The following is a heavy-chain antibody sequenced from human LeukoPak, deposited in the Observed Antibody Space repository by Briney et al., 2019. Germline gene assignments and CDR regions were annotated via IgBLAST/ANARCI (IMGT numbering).Heavy chain of an antibody. J-gene: IGHJ4*02. CDR1: GFSFGNYW. CDR3: AVGSYLGRNFDY. D-gene: IGHD1-26*01. V-gene: IGHV3-7*05. CDR2: IKQDGSEK. Sequence: GGSLRLSCAASGFSFGNYWMTWVRQAPGKGLEWVANIKQDGSEKYYVDSVKGRFTISRDNAKNSLFLQMNTLRAEDTAVYYSAVGSYLGRNFDYWGQGTLVTVSS.